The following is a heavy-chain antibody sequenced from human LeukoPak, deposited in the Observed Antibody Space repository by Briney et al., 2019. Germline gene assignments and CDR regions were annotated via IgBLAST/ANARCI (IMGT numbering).Heavy chain of an antibody. Sequence: AGSLRLSCAASGFTFSNYAMCWVRQGPGKELEWVAYTTHDGSDIYYADSVKGRITISKDNSKNTLYLQMNSLRAEDTAVYYFAKDRANAWSSDYWGQGTLVTVSS. CDR3: AKDRANAWSSDY. D-gene: IGHD3-10*01. CDR2: TTHDGSDI. J-gene: IGHJ4*02. V-gene: IGHV3-30*02. CDR1: GFTFSNYA.